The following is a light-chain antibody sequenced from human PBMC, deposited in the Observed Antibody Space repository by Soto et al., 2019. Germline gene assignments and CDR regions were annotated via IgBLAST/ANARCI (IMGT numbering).Light chain of an antibody. V-gene: IGKV3D-15*01. Sequence: ETVMTQSPATLSVSPGERATLSCRASQSVSSNLAWYQQKPGQPPRLLIYDISTRATGIPTRFSGSGSGTEFTLTISSLQSEDFAVYSCQQYNSWPLTFGGGTKVEIK. CDR3: QQYNSWPLT. CDR1: QSVSSN. CDR2: DIS. J-gene: IGKJ4*01.